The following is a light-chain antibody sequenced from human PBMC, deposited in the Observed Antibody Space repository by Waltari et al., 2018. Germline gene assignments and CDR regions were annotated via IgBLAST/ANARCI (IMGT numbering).Light chain of an antibody. V-gene: IGKV3-20*01. Sequence: EIVLTQSPGTLSLSPGERATLSCRASQSVSSSYLAWYQQKPGQAPSLLIYGASSRATGSPDRFSGSVSGTDFTLTIRRLEPEDFAVYYCQQYGSSPPFTFGQGTKLEIK. CDR3: QQYGSSPPFT. CDR1: QSVSSSY. CDR2: GAS. J-gene: IGKJ2*01.